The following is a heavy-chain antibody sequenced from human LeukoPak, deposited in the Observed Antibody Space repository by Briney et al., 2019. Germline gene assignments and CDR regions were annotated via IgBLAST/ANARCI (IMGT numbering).Heavy chain of an antibody. J-gene: IGHJ4*02. V-gene: IGHV3-48*01. CDR1: GFTFNTYT. D-gene: IGHD2-21*02. CDR2: ISRSRDI. Sequence: PGGSLRLSCAASGFTFNTYTMNWVRQAPGEGLEWIAYISRSRDIFYADSVKGRFTVSRDNAKNSLSLQMNSLRVEDTAVYYCARDYVTGALSFDCRGQGTLVTVSS. CDR3: ARDYVTGALSFDC.